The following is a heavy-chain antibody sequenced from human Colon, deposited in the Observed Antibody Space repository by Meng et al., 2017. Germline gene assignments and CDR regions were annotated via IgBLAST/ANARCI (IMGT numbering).Heavy chain of an antibody. CDR1: GYTFSIYG. V-gene: IGHV1-18*01. Sequence: ASVKVSCKASGYTFSIYGISWVRQAPGQGLEWMGRISGYNGNTNYAQKFQGRVTMTTDTSTSTAYLELSGLRSDDTAMYYCARDPKNHYCTSGSYADFWGQGTLVTVSS. D-gene: IGHD3-10*01. CDR3: ARDPKNHYCTSGSYADF. CDR2: ISGYNGNT. J-gene: IGHJ4*02.